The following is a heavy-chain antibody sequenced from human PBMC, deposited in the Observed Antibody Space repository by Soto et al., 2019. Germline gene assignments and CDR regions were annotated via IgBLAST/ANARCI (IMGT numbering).Heavy chain of an antibody. D-gene: IGHD5-12*01. V-gene: IGHV3-33*01. Sequence: QVQLVESGGGVVQPGRSLRLSCAASGFTFSSYGMHWVRQAPGKGLEWVAVIWYDGSNKYYADSVKGRFTISRDNSKNTLYLQMNSLRAEDTAVYYCARDGYDGPEDYYMDVWGKGTTVTVSS. CDR1: GFTFSSYG. CDR3: ARDGYDGPEDYYMDV. J-gene: IGHJ6*03. CDR2: IWYDGSNK.